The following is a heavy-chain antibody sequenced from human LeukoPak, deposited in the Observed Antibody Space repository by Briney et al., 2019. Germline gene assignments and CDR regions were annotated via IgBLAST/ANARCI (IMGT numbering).Heavy chain of an antibody. CDR3: ARVPDESSGYYGLYYFDY. CDR2: IYHSGST. Sequence: KPSQTLSLTCTVSGGSISSGGYYWSWIRQPPGKGLEWIGYIYHSGSTYYNPSLKSRVTISVDRSKNQFSLKLSSVTAADTAVYYCARVPDESSGYYGLYYFDYWGQGTLVTVSS. D-gene: IGHD3-3*01. V-gene: IGHV4-30-2*01. CDR1: GGSISSGGYY. J-gene: IGHJ4*02.